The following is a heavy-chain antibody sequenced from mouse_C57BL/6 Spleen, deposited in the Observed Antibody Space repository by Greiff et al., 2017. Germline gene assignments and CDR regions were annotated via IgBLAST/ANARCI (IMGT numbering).Heavy chain of an antibody. V-gene: IGHV1-64*01. CDR3: ASRGSSLYCDV. CDR1: GYTFTSYW. D-gene: IGHD1-1*01. J-gene: IGHJ1*03. Sequence: QVQLQQPGAELVKPGASVKLSCKASGYTFTSYWMHWVKQRPGQGLEWIGMIHPNSGSTNYNEKFKSKATLTVDKSSSTAYMQLSSLTSEDSAVYYCASRGSSLYCDVWGTGTTVTVSS. CDR2: IHPNSGST.